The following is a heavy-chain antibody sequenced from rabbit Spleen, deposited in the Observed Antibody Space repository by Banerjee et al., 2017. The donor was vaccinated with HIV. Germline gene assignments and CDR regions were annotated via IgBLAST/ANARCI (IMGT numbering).Heavy chain of an antibody. CDR2: VYGDILGST. J-gene: IGHJ4*01. V-gene: IGHV1S40*01. Sequence: QSLEESGGDRVNPGASLTLTCPASGFSFSSSYYLCWVGRAPGKGLECIACVYGDILGSTWYASWAKGRFTISKTSSTTVTLQMTSLTAADTATYFCARDLASVVGWNFNLWGPGTLVTVS. CDR1: GFSFSSSYY. CDR3: ARDLASVVGWNFNL. D-gene: IGHD3-1*01.